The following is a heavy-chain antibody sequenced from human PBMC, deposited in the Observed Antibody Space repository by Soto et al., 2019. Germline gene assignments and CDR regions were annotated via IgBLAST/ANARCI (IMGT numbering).Heavy chain of an antibody. D-gene: IGHD6-6*01. Sequence: SETLSLTCTVSGGSISSYYWSWIRQPPGKGLEWIGYIYYSGSTNYNPSLKSRVTISVDTSKNQFSLKLSSVTAADTAVYYCARDEGGSSSTEYFQHWGQGTLVTVSS. V-gene: IGHV4-59*01. CDR1: GGSISSYY. CDR3: ARDEGGSSSTEYFQH. CDR2: IYYSGST. J-gene: IGHJ1*01.